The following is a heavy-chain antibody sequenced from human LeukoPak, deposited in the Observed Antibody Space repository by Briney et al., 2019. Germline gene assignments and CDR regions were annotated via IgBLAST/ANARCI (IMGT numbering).Heavy chain of an antibody. CDR1: GXAFNNFR. J-gene: IGHJ4*02. CDR3: AKGHSAHGTGFGG. CDR2: ISGSGDST. V-gene: IGHV3-23*01. D-gene: IGHD1-1*01. Sequence: GRTLMIPCTASGXAFNNFRVSWSPHAQGKGLEWLSGISGSGDSTYYADSVKGRFTISRDNFKNTLYLQMNSLRVEDTAVYYCAKGHSAHGTGFGGWGQGTLVIASS.